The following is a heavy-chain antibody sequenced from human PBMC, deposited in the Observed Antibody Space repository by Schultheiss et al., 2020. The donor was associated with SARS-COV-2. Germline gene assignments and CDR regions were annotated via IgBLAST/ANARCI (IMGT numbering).Heavy chain of an antibody. CDR1: GFSFSSYD. V-gene: IGHV3-74*01. J-gene: IGHJ6*02. CDR3: ARAGQLGYGMDV. Sequence: GGSLRLSCAASGFSFSSYDMHWVRQATGKGLVWVSRINSDGSSTSYADSVKGRFTISRDNAKNTLYLQMNSLRAEDTAVYYCARAGQLGYGMDVWGQGTTVTVSS. CDR2: INSDGSST. D-gene: IGHD5-24*01.